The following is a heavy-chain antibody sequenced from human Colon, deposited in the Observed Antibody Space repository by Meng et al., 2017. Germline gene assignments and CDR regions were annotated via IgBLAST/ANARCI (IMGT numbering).Heavy chain of an antibody. Sequence: QLPHPETAPGLVPHSQTRALPCHVSGGSTSSGDYYLRWIRQPPGKGLEWIGYIYYSGSTYSNASLKSRVTISIDRSKNQFSLKLSSVTAADTAVYYCARDRKHYGERGWFDPWGQGTLVTVSS. CDR3: ARDRKHYGERGWFDP. V-gene: IGHV4-30-4*01. CDR1: GGSTSSGDYY. CDR2: IYYSGST. J-gene: IGHJ5*02. D-gene: IGHD4-17*01.